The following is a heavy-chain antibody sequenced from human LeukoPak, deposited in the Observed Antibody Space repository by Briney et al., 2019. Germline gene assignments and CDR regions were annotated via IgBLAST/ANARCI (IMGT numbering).Heavy chain of an antibody. D-gene: IGHD6-19*01. CDR3: ARDQVGYSSGWYDIYY. V-gene: IGHV3-23*01. CDR2: ISVSGNT. Sequence: PGGSLRLSCAASGFTLSSYAMSWVRQGPGKGLEWVSAISVSGNTYHADSVKGRFTISRDSSKNTLYLQMNSLRAEDTAVYYCARDQVGYSSGWYDIYYWGQGTLVTVSS. J-gene: IGHJ4*02. CDR1: GFTLSSYA.